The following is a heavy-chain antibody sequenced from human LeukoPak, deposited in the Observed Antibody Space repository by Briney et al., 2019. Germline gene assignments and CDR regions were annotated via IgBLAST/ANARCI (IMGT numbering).Heavy chain of an antibody. CDR3: ARATTAYYCGMDV. Sequence: SETLSLTCAVSGGSISSGGYSWSWIRQPPGKGLEWIGYIYHSGSTYYNPSLKSRVTISVDRSKNQFSLKLSSVTAADTAVYYCARATTAYYCGMDVWGQGTTVTVSS. J-gene: IGHJ6*02. CDR2: IYHSGST. D-gene: IGHD4-17*01. CDR1: GGSISSGGYS. V-gene: IGHV4-30-2*01.